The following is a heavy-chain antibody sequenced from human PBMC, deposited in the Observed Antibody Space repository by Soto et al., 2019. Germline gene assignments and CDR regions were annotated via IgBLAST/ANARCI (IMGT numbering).Heavy chain of an antibody. CDR1: GFTLSSYA. V-gene: IGHV3-64D*08. CDR2: ISSNGGST. J-gene: IGHJ4*02. CDR3: AKPSRIVVVVAATTVFDY. Sequence: GGSLRLSCSASGFTLSSYAMHWVRQAPGKGLEYVSAISSNGGSTYYADSVKGRFTISRDNSKNTLYLQMSSLRAEDTAVYYCAKPSRIVVVVAATTVFDYWGKGTLVTVSS. D-gene: IGHD2-15*01.